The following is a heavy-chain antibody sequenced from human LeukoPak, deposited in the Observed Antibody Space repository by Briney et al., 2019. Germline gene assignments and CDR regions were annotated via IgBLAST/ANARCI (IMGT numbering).Heavy chain of an antibody. Sequence: GASVMVSCKASGGTFSSYTISWVRQAPGQGLEWMGRIIPILAIANYAQKFQGRVTITADKSTSTAYMDLSSLRSEDTAGYYCARTVTTGNDAFDIWGQGTMVTVSS. D-gene: IGHD4-17*01. J-gene: IGHJ3*02. V-gene: IGHV1-69*02. CDR2: IIPILAIA. CDR3: ARTVTTGNDAFDI. CDR1: GGTFSSYT.